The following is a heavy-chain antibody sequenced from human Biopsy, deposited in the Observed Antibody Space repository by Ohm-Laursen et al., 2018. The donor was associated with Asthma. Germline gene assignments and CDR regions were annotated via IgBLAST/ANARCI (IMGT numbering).Heavy chain of an antibody. CDR2: ISFDGSNK. CDR3: AKDVFPGWELRRGPDY. J-gene: IGHJ4*02. CDR1: GFTFSNYG. Sequence: SLRLSCSASGFTFSNYGMHWVRQAPGKGPDWVAAISFDGSNKNYTDSVKGRFTISRDNSRNTLHLQMNSLRAEDTAVYYCAKDVFPGWELRRGPDYWGQGTLVTVSS. D-gene: IGHD1-26*01. V-gene: IGHV3-30*18.